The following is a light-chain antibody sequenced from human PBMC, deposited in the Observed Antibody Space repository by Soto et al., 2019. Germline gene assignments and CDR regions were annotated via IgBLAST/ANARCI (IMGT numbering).Light chain of an antibody. V-gene: IGKV3-20*01. J-gene: IGKJ1*01. CDR3: QHYVSSPRT. Sequence: DILLTQSPGTLSLSAGERANLSCRARQSISSSYLAWYQKKPGQAPRLVIYGASSRATGITDRFSGSGSGTDFTLTISRLEPEDFAVYYCQHYVSSPRTFGQGTKVEIK. CDR1: QSISSSY. CDR2: GAS.